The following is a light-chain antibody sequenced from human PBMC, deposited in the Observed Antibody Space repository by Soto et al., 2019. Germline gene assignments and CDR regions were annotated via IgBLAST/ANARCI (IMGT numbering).Light chain of an antibody. Sequence: DLQMTQSPSTLSASVGYRVTITCRASQSINIWLAWYQQKPGXAPXLLSYNASILESGVPSRFSGSGSGTEFTLTISSLQPDDFATYYCQQYNSYSPAFGQGTKVDIK. V-gene: IGKV1-5*03. J-gene: IGKJ1*01. CDR1: QSINIW. CDR2: NAS. CDR3: QQYNSYSPA.